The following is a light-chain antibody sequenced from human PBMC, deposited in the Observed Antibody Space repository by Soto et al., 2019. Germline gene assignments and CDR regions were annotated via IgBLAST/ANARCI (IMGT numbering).Light chain of an antibody. J-gene: IGLJ2*01. V-gene: IGLV1-44*01. Sequence: QAVVTQPPSASGTPGQRVTVSCSGSNSNIGSNTVNWYQQLPGTAPKLLIYNNNQRPSGVPDQFSGSKSGTSASLAISGLQSEDEADYYCAAWDDSLNAVVFGGGTQLTVL. CDR1: NSNIGSNT. CDR3: AAWDDSLNAVV. CDR2: NNN.